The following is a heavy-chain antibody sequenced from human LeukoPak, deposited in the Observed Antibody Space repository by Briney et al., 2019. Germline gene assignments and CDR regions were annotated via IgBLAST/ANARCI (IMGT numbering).Heavy chain of an antibody. CDR3: ARVGYCSSTSCYSEFDY. Sequence: GASVKVSCKASGYTFTGYYMHWVRQAPGQGLEWMGWINPNSGGTNYAQKFQGRVTMTRDTSISTAYMELSRLRSDDTAVHYCARVGYCSSTSCYSEFDYWGQGTLVTVSS. D-gene: IGHD2-2*01. J-gene: IGHJ4*02. V-gene: IGHV1-2*02. CDR2: INPNSGGT. CDR1: GYTFTGYY.